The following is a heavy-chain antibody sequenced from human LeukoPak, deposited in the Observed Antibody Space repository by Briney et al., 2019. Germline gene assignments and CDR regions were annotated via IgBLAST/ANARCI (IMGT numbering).Heavy chain of an antibody. D-gene: IGHD1-14*01. CDR3: ARSEPAGGGRRYNWFDP. J-gene: IGHJ5*02. CDR2: IYYSGST. V-gene: IGHV4-59*01. Sequence: SETLSLTCTVSGGSISSYYWSWIRRPPGKGLEWIGYIYYSGSTNYHPSLKSRVTISVDTSKNQFSLRLSSVTAADTAVYYCARSEPAGGGRRYNWFDPWGQGTLVTVSS. CDR1: GGSISSYY.